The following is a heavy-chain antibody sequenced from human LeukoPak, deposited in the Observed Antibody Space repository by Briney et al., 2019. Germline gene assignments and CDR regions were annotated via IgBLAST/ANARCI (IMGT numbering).Heavy chain of an antibody. CDR2: ISSSSSTI. CDR1: GFTFSSYS. V-gene: IGHV3-48*01. J-gene: IGHJ1*01. CDR3: ARGSMITFGGVIVPEYFQH. Sequence: GGSLRLSCAASGFTFSSYSMNWVRQAPGKGLEWVSYISSSSSTIYYADSVKGRFTISRDNAKNSLYLQMNSLRAEDTAVYYCARGSMITFGGVIVPEYFQHWGQGTLVTISS. D-gene: IGHD3-16*02.